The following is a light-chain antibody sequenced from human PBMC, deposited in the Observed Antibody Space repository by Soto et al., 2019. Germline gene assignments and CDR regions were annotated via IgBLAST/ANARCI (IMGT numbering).Light chain of an antibody. J-gene: IGLJ2*01. CDR2: LNSDGSH. V-gene: IGLV4-69*01. CDR3: QTGGTDIVV. CDR1: SGHSSCA. Sequence: QPVLTQSPSASASLGASVKLTCTLSSGHSSCAIAWHPQQPEKGPRYLMKLNSDGSHSKGDGIPDRSSGSSSGAERYLTIARLPSEDEADYYCQTGGTDIVVFGGGTKLTVL.